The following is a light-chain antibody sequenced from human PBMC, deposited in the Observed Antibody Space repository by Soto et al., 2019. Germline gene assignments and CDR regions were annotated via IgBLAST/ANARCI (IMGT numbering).Light chain of an antibody. CDR2: YDN. V-gene: IGLV1-44*01. Sequence: QSVLTQPPSASGTPGQRVTISCSGSNSNIGSNTVNWYQQLPGTAPKLLIYYDNLRPSGVPDRISGSKSGTSASLAISGLQSDDEADYYCCSYAGSHTFFGGGTKLTVL. J-gene: IGLJ2*01. CDR3: CSYAGSHTF. CDR1: NSNIGSNT.